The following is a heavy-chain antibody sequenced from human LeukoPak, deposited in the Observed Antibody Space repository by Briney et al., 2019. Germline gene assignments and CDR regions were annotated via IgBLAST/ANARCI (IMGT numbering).Heavy chain of an antibody. V-gene: IGHV4-39*07. CDR3: ARTYYYGSGSYQFDY. D-gene: IGHD3-10*01. CDR1: GGSISSSSYY. Sequence: SETLSLTCTVSGGSISSSSYYWGWIRQPPGKGLEWIGSIYYSGSTYYNPSLKSRVTISVDTSKNQFSLKLSSLRSEDTAVYYCARTYYYGSGSYQFDYWGQGTLVTVSS. CDR2: IYYSGST. J-gene: IGHJ4*02.